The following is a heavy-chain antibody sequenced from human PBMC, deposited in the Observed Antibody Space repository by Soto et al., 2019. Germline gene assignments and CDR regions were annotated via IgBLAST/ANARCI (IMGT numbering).Heavy chain of an antibody. D-gene: IGHD3-16*01. J-gene: IGHJ4*02. CDR3: TRESNYIWGSPNAY. CDR2: IRSKAYGGTT. CDR1: GFTFGDYA. Sequence: SLRLSCTASGFTFGDYAMSWFRQAPGKGLEWVGFIRSKAYGGTTEYAASVKGRFTISRDDSKSIAYLQMNSLKTEDTAVYYCTRESNYIWGSPNAYWGQGTQVPVSS. V-gene: IGHV3-49*03.